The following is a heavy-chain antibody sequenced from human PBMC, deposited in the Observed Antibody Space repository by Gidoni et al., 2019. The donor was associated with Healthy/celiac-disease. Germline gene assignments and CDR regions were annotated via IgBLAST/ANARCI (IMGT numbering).Heavy chain of an antibody. V-gene: IGHV3-20*04. D-gene: IGHD2-2*01. Sequence: EVQLVESGGGVVRPGGSLRLSCAASGFTVDEYGMGWVRQAPGKGLEWVSGINWNGGSTGYADSVKGRFTISRDNAKNSLYLQMNSLRAEDTALYYCARDLGPAAAVSAGAFDIWGQGTMVTVSS. CDR3: ARDLGPAAAVSAGAFDI. CDR1: GFTVDEYG. CDR2: INWNGGST. J-gene: IGHJ3*02.